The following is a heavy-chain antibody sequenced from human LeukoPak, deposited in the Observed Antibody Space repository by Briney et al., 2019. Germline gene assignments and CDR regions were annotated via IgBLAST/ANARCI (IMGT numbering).Heavy chain of an antibody. CDR2: INWNSGSV. V-gene: IGHV3-9*01. J-gene: IGHJ4*02. CDR1: GFTFEGFA. CDR3: AKGTGGYYGPFDS. Sequence: PGRSLRLSCAASGFTFEGFAMFWVRQAPGKGLEWVSGINWNSGSVDFADSVKGRFTTSRDNAKNSLYLQMNRLRTEDTALYYCAKGTGGYYGPFDSWGRGTLVTVSS. D-gene: IGHD3-10*01.